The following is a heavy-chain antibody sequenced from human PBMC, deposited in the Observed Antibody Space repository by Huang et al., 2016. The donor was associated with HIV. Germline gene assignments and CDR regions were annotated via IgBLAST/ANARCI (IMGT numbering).Heavy chain of an antibody. D-gene: IGHD6-19*01. CDR2: RSYDGRNK. CDR3: ARSAVPGDGDWFDP. CDR1: GFTFTNYA. J-gene: IGHJ5*02. Sequence: QVQLVESGGGLVQPGRSLRLSCAASGFTFTNYAIHWVRQAPGKWVGWVAVRSYDGRNKFYADSVKGRFTISRDNSKSTLYLLMNSLRVDDTALYYCARSAVPGDGDWFDPWGQGTLVTVSS. V-gene: IGHV3-30*04.